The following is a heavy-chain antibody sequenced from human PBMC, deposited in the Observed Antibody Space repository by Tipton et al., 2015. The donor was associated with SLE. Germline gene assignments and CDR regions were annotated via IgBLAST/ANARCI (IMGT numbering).Heavy chain of an antibody. CDR3: ARARSNYYDSSGYYYFDY. CDR1: GFTFSSYA. D-gene: IGHD3-22*01. J-gene: IGHJ4*02. CDR2: ISGSGGST. V-gene: IGHV3-23*01. Sequence: SLRLSCAASGFTFSSYAMSWVRQAPGKGLEWVSAISGSGGSTYYADSVKGRFTISRDNSKNTLYLQMNSLRAEDTAVYYCARARSNYYDSSGYYYFDYWGQGTLVTVSS.